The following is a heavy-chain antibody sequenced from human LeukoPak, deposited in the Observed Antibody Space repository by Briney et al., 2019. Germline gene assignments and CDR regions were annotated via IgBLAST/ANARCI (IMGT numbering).Heavy chain of an antibody. D-gene: IGHD3-3*01. V-gene: IGHV3-7*01. CDR2: IKQDGSEK. CDR3: ARDPKLRFLEWFGAFDI. Sequence: AGGSLRLSCAASGFTFSSYWMSWVRQAPGKGLEWVANIKQDGSEKCYVDSVKGRFTISRDNAKNSLYLQMNSLRAEDTAVYYCARDPKLRFLEWFGAFDIWGQGTMVTVSS. CDR1: GFTFSSYW. J-gene: IGHJ3*02.